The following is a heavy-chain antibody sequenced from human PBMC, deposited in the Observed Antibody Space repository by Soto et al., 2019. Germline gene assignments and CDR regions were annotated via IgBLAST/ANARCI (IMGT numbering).Heavy chain of an antibody. V-gene: IGHV4-31*03. J-gene: IGHJ4*02. CDR3: ARVRHYDFWSGYTTFDY. CDR1: GGSISSGGYY. D-gene: IGHD3-3*01. CDR2: IYYSGST. Sequence: QVQLQESGPGLVKPSQTLSLTCTVSGGSISSGGYYWSWIRQHPGKGLEWIGYIYYSGSTYYNPSLKNRVTISVGTAKNQFSLKLSSVTAADTAVYYCARVRHYDFWSGYTTFDYWGQGTLVTVSS.